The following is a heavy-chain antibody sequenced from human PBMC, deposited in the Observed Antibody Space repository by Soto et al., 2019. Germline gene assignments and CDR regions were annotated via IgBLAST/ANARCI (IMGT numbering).Heavy chain of an antibody. CDR2: IYYSGNT. CDR1: CGSVISGDYY. J-gene: IGHJ5*02. Sequence: PSETLSLTCTFSCGSVISGDYYWSWIRQPPGKGLEWIGYIYYSGNTNYNPSLKSRVIISVDTSKNLFSLKLTSVTAADTAVYYCARIPVDTSMIYWLDPWGQGTLVTVSS. CDR3: ARIPVDTSMIYWLDP. D-gene: IGHD5-18*01. V-gene: IGHV4-61*08.